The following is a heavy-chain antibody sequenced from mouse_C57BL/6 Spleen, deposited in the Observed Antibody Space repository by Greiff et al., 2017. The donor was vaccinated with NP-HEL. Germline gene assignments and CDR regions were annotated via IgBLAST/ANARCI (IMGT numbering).Heavy chain of an antibody. CDR2: IYPGSGNT. Sequence: QVQLKQSGAELVRPGASVKLSCKASGYTFTDYYINWVKQRPGQGLEWIARIYPGSGNTYYNEKFKGKATLTAEKSSSTAYMQLSSLTSEDSAVYFCASQDYDYLDYWGQGTTLTVSS. V-gene: IGHV1-76*01. D-gene: IGHD2-4*01. CDR3: ASQDYDYLDY. CDR1: GYTFTDYY. J-gene: IGHJ2*01.